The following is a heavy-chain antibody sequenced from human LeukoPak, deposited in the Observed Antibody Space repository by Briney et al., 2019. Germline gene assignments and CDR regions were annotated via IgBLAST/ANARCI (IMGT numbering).Heavy chain of an antibody. CDR3: ATYSGTFYLQFDY. J-gene: IGHJ4*02. CDR2: ISYSGST. CDR1: GGSISSSAYY. D-gene: IGHD1-26*01. Sequence: SETLSLTCTVSGGSISSSAYYWGWIRPPPGKGLEWIGSISYSGSTYHNPSLKSRVTISADTSKNRFSLKLISVTAADTAVYYCATYSGTFYLQFDYWGQGTLVTVSS. V-gene: IGHV4-39*01.